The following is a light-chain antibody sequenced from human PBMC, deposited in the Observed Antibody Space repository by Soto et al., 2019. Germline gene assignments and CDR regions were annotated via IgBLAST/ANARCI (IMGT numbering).Light chain of an antibody. CDR2: SSN. Sequence: QAVVTQPPSASGTPGQRVTISCSGSSSNIRSNTVNWYQHLPGTAPKLLIYSSNQRPSGVPDRFSGSKSGTSASLAISGLQSEDEADYYCAAWDDSLNGRVFGTGTKVTVL. CDR3: AAWDDSLNGRV. J-gene: IGLJ1*01. CDR1: SSNIRSNT. V-gene: IGLV1-44*01.